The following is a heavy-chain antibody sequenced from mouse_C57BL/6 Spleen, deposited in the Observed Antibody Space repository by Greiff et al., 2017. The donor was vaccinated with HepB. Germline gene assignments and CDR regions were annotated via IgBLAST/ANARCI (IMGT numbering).Heavy chain of an antibody. CDR1: GYAFSSSW. CDR3: AREGFITTAGYFDV. D-gene: IGHD1-1*01. CDR2: IYPGDGDT. J-gene: IGHJ1*03. V-gene: IGHV1-82*01. Sequence: QVQLQQSGPELVKPGASVKISCKASGYAFSSSWMNWVKQRPGKGLEWIGRIYPGDGDTNYNGKFKGKATLTADKSSSTAYMQLSSLTSEDSAVYFCAREGFITTAGYFDVWGTGTTVTVSS.